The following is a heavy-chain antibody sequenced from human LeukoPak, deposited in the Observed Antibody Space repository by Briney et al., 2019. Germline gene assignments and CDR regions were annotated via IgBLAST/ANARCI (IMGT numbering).Heavy chain of an antibody. CDR3: AREGLGDILTGYYDY. D-gene: IGHD3-9*01. Sequence: PGGSLRLSCAVSGFTFSSYWMSWVRQAPGKGLEWVANIKQDGSEKYYVDSVKGRFTISRDNAKNPLYLQMNSLRAEDTAVYYCAREGLGDILTGYYDYWGQGTLVTVSS. J-gene: IGHJ4*02. CDR2: IKQDGSEK. CDR1: GFTFSSYW. V-gene: IGHV3-7*01.